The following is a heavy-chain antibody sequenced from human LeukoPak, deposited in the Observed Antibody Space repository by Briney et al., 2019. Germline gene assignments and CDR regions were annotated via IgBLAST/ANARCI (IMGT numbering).Heavy chain of an antibody. Sequence: GGSLRLSCAASGFTVSSNYMTWGRPAQGKGLERVFVIYSGGSTYYADSVKGRFTISRYNSQKTLYLQMNSLRAEDTDVYYCARALYSYGSPGAFDIWGQGTMVTVSS. J-gene: IGHJ3*02. D-gene: IGHD5-18*01. CDR2: IYSGGST. CDR3: ARALYSYGSPGAFDI. CDR1: GFTVSSNY. V-gene: IGHV3-53*01.